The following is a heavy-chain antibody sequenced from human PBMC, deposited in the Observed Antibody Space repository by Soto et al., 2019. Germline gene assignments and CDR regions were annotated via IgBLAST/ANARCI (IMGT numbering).Heavy chain of an antibody. Sequence: GGSLRLSCAASGFTFSSYAMSWVRQAPGKGLEWVSAISGSGGSTYYADSVKGRFTISRDNSKNTLYLQMNSLRAEDTAVYYCAKDIPQTYSSSEYSFDYWGQGTLVTVSS. D-gene: IGHD6-13*01. CDR2: ISGSGGST. J-gene: IGHJ4*02. CDR1: GFTFSSYA. CDR3: AKDIPQTYSSSEYSFDY. V-gene: IGHV3-23*01.